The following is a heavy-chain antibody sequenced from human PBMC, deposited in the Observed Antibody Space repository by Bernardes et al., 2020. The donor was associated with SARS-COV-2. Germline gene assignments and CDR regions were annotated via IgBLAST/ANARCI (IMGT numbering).Heavy chain of an antibody. Sequence: GGSLRLSCAASGFTFSSYWMHWVRQAPGKGLVWLSRISGDGSTTTNADSVKGRFTISRDNAQNTLYLQMNSLRVDDTAVYYCARAGQFYFEYWGQGTLVTVSS. J-gene: IGHJ4*02. CDR1: GFTFSSYW. CDR3: ARAGQFYFEY. V-gene: IGHV3-74*01. D-gene: IGHD6-19*01. CDR2: ISGDGSTT.